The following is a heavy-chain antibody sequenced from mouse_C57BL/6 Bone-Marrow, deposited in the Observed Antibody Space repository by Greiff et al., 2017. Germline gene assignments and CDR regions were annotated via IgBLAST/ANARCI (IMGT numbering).Heavy chain of an antibody. J-gene: IGHJ2*01. CDR2: IDPSDSYT. V-gene: IGHV1-59*01. CDR3: ARGGAYYSNYEDY. Sequence: QVQLQQPGAELVRPGTSVKLSCKASGYTFTSYWMHWVKQRPGQGLEWIGVIDPSDSYTNYNQKFKGKATLTVDTSSSTAYMQLSSLTSEDSAVYDCARGGAYYSNYEDYWGQGTTLTVSS. CDR1: GYTFTSYW. D-gene: IGHD2-5*01.